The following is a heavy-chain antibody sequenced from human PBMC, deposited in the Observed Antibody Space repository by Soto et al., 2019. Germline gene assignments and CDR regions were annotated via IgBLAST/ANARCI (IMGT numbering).Heavy chain of an antibody. CDR2: ISSSGGTI. Sequence: EVQLEESGGGLVQPGGSVRLSCAASGFTFSTYSMNWVRQAPGKGLEWVSFISSSGGTIYYADSVKGRFTISRDNAKNSLYLQMNSLSDEDTAVYYCARLSVRYCSGGSCSQLDYWGQGTLVTVSS. J-gene: IGHJ4*02. CDR1: GFTFSTYS. D-gene: IGHD2-15*01. CDR3: ARLSVRYCSGGSCSQLDY. V-gene: IGHV3-48*02.